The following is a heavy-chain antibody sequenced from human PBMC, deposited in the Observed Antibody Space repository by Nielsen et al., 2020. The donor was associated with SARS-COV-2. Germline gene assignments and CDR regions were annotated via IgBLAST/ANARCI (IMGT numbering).Heavy chain of an antibody. V-gene: IGHV1-2*06. CDR3: ASGGPIVARRNSGHY. CDR2: INPNSGGT. J-gene: IGHJ4*02. CDR1: GYTFTGYY. D-gene: IGHD6-6*01. Sequence: ASVKVSCKASGYTFTGYYMHWVRQAPGQGLEWMGRINPNSGGTNYAQKFQGRVTMTRDTSISTAYMELSRLRSDDTAVYYCASGGPIVARRNSGHYWGQGTLVTVSS.